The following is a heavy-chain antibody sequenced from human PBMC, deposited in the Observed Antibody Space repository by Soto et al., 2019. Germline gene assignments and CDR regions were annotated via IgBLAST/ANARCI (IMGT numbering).Heavy chain of an antibody. J-gene: IGHJ4*02. D-gene: IGHD3-9*01. Sequence: PGGSLRLSCAASGFTFSSYGMHWVRQAPGKGLEWVAVIWYDGSNKYYADTVKGRFTISRDNSKNTLYLQMNSLRAEDTAVYYCAREGYYDILTGYYNALDYWGQGTLVTVSS. CDR2: IWYDGSNK. CDR3: AREGYYDILTGYYNALDY. V-gene: IGHV3-33*01. CDR1: GFTFSSYG.